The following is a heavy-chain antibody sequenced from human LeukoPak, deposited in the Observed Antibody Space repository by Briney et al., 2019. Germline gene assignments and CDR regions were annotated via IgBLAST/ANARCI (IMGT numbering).Heavy chain of an antibody. V-gene: IGHV3-7*01. CDR2: IKQDGSEK. D-gene: IGHD3-3*01. CDR1: GFTFSSYW. J-gene: IGHJ4*02. CDR3: ARDYDFWSGYYHPFYSDY. Sequence: GGSLRLSCAASGFTFSSYWMSWVRQAPGKGLEWVANIKQDGSEKYYVDSVKGRFTISRDNAKNSLYLQMNSLRAEDTAVYYCARDYDFWSGYYHPFYSDYWGQGTLVTVSS.